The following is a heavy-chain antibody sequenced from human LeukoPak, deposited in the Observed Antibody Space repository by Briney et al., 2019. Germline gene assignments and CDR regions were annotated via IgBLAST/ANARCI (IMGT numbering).Heavy chain of an antibody. CDR1: GGSISSGSYY. CDR2: IYTSGST. V-gene: IGHV4-61*02. D-gene: IGHD5-24*01. Sequence: SETLSLTCTVSGGSISSGSYYWSWIRQPAGKGLEWIGRIYTSGSTNYNPSLKSRVTISVDTSKNQFSLKLSSVTAADTAVYYCARINGDGYNYGGGQNDYWGQGTLVTVSS. J-gene: IGHJ4*02. CDR3: ARINGDGYNYGGGQNDY.